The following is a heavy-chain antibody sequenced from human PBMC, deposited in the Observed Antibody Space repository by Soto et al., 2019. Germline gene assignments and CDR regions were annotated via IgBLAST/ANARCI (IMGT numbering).Heavy chain of an antibody. CDR1: GYTFTSYG. Sequence: QVQLVQSGAEVKKPGASVKVSCKASGYTFTSYGISWVRQAPGQGLEWMGWIRAYNGNTNYAQKLQGRVTMTTDTSTSTAYMELRSLRSDDTAVYYCARDGYYDILTGYYSGRFDYWGQGTLVTVSS. V-gene: IGHV1-18*01. CDR2: IRAYNGNT. J-gene: IGHJ4*02. D-gene: IGHD3-9*01. CDR3: ARDGYYDILTGYYSGRFDY.